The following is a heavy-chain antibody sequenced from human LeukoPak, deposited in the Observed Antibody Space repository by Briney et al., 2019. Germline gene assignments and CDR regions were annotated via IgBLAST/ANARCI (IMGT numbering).Heavy chain of an antibody. Sequence: ASVKVSCKASGYTFNNYGVTWVRQAPGQGLEWMGRISAYNGLTNYARNLQDRVTMTTDTSTSTAYMELRRLRPSDTAVYYCARGPRYAYDSSALVLDSWGQGTLVTVSS. CDR2: ISAYNGLT. D-gene: IGHD3-22*01. V-gene: IGHV1-18*01. CDR1: GYTFNNYG. J-gene: IGHJ4*02. CDR3: ARGPRYAYDSSALVLDS.